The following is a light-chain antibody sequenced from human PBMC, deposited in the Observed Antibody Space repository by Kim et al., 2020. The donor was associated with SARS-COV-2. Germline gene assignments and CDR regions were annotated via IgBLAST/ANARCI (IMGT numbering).Light chain of an antibody. CDR2: DNN. CDR3: GTWDSSLSAYV. CDR1: SSNIGNNY. J-gene: IGLJ1*01. V-gene: IGLV1-51*01. Sequence: GQKVNISCSGSSSNIGNNYVSWYQQIPGTAPKLLSYDNNKRPSGIPDRFSGSKSGTSATLGITGLQTGDEADYYCGTWDSSLSAYVFGTGTKVTVL.